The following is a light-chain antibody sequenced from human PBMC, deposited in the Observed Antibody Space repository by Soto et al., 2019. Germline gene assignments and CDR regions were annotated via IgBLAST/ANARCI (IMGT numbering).Light chain of an antibody. J-gene: IGLJ2*01. CDR2: RNN. CDR1: SSNIGSKY. V-gene: IGLV1-47*01. CDR3: AAWDAGVSGPA. Sequence: QSVLTQPPSASGTPGQRVTIYCSGSSSNIGSKYVYWYQQLPGTAPKLLMYRNNQRPSGVPDRFSGSKSGTSASLAISGLRSEDEADYYCAAWDAGVSGPAFGGGTKVTGL.